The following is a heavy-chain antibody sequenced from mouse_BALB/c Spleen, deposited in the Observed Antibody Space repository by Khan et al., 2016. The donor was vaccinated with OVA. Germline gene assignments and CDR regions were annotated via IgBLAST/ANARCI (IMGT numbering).Heavy chain of an antibody. J-gene: IGHJ4*01. Sequence: VQLQESGPELVKPGALVKISCKASGYTFTAYDINWVKQRPGQGLEWIGWIYPGDDSTKYNENFKGKATLTAGKSSNTAYMPLTSLTSERSAVYFCARWGLRGVGLDYWGQGTSVSVSS. CDR1: GYTFTAYD. V-gene: IGHV1S56*01. D-gene: IGHD2-4*01. CDR3: ARWGLRGVGLDY. CDR2: IYPGDDST.